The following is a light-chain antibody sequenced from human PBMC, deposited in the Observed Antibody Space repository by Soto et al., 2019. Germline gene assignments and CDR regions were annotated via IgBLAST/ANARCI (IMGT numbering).Light chain of an antibody. V-gene: IGLV1-40*01. J-gene: IGLJ1*01. Sequence: QSVLTRPPSVSGAAGQGVTISCTGSSSNIGAGYDVHWYRQLPGTAPKLLIYGNSNRPSGVPDRFSGSKSGTSASLAITGLQAEDEADYYCQSYDSSLSGYVFGTGTKVTVL. CDR3: QSYDSSLSGYV. CDR1: SSNIGAGYD. CDR2: GNS.